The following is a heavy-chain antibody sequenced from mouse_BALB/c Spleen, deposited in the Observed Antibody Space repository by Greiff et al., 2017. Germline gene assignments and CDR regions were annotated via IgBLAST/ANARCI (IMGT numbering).Heavy chain of an antibody. J-gene: IGHJ3*01. D-gene: IGHD2-3*01. V-gene: IGHV5-6-5*01. Sequence: EVKVEESGGGLVKSGGSLKLSCAASGFTFSSYAMSWVRQTPEKRLEWVASISSGGSTYYPDSVKGRFTISRDNARNILYLQMSSLRSEDTAMYYCARGRDGYFAYWGQGTLVTVSA. CDR1: GFTFSSYA. CDR3: ARGRDGYFAY. CDR2: ISSGGST.